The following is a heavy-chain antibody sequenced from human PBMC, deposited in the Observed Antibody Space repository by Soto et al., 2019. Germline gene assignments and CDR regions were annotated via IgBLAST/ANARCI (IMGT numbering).Heavy chain of an antibody. J-gene: IGHJ4*02. Sequence: RRLSCAASGFTFDDYAMHWVRQVPGKGLEWVSGISWNSGNIGYADSVKGRFTISRDNAKNSLYLQMNSLRAEDTAFYYCAKFDFGVLGDDWGQGTLVTVSS. CDR1: GFTFDDYA. V-gene: IGHV3-9*01. CDR3: AKFDFGVLGDD. CDR2: ISWNSGNI. D-gene: IGHD3-3*01.